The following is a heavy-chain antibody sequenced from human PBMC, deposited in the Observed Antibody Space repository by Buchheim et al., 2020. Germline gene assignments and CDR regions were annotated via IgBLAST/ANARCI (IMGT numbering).Heavy chain of an antibody. Sequence: QMQLQESGPGLVKPSETLSLTCTVSGGSISSYYWNWIRQPPGKGLEWIGYIYSSGSTNYNPSLRSRVALSVDTSKKQFSLKLSSVTAADTAVYFCARGGTPPPYGMDVWGQGTT. CDR3: ARGGTPPPYGMDV. J-gene: IGHJ6*02. V-gene: IGHV4-59*01. D-gene: IGHD2-15*01. CDR2: IYSSGST. CDR1: GGSISSYY.